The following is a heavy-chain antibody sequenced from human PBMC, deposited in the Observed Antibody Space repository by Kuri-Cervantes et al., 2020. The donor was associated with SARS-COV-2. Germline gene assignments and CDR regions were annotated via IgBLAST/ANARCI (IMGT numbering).Heavy chain of an antibody. CDR1: GGSFSGYY. V-gene: IGHV4-34*01. CDR3: ASGTQEDYYYDSSGYYWYFDL. Sequence: SETLSLTCAVYGGSFSGYYWGWIRQPPGKGLEWIGEINHSGSTNYNPSLKGRVTISVDTSKNQFSLKLSSVTAADTAVYYCASGTQEDYYYDSSGYYWYFDLWGRGTLVTVSS. J-gene: IGHJ2*01. CDR2: INHSGST. D-gene: IGHD3-22*01.